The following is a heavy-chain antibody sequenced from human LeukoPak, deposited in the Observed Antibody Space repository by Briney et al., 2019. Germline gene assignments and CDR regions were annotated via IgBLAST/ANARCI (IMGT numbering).Heavy chain of an antibody. CDR2: IYSGGST. V-gene: IGHV3-66*01. J-gene: IGHJ4*02. CDR1: GFTVSSNY. CDR3: ARGYYYDSSGPNFDY. D-gene: IGHD3-22*01. Sequence: GGSLRLSCAASGFTVSSNYMGWVRQAPGKGLEWVSVIYSGGSTYYADSVKGRFTISRDNSKNTLYLQMNSLRAEDTAVYYCARGYYYDSSGPNFDYWGQGTLVTVSS.